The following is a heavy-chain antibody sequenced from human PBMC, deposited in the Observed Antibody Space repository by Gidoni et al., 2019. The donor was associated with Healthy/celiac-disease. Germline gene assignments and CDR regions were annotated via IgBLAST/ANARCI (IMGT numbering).Heavy chain of an antibody. D-gene: IGHD4-17*01. CDR3: ARDGPNDYGDVYVDY. CDR2: IIPIFGIA. V-gene: IGHV1-69*04. CDR1: GGTCSSYA. Sequence: QVQLVQSGAEVKKHGSSVKGSCKASGGTCSSYAICWVRQSPGQGLEWMGRIIPIFGIANYAQKFQGRVTITADKSTSTAYMELSSLRSEDTAVYYCARDGPNDYGDVYVDYWGQGTLVTVSS. J-gene: IGHJ4*02.